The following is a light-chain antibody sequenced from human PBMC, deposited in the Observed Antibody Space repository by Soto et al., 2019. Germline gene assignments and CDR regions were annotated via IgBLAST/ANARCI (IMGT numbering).Light chain of an antibody. Sequence: EDVLTQSPGTLSLSPGERATLSCRAIQTVSGSYVAWYQQKPGQTPRLLIYGASSRATGIPDRFSGSGSGTDFTLTISRLEPEDFAVYYCQQYGNSPPFTFGPGTKVDNK. CDR3: QQYGNSPPFT. CDR1: QTVSGSY. V-gene: IGKV3-20*01. J-gene: IGKJ3*01. CDR2: GAS.